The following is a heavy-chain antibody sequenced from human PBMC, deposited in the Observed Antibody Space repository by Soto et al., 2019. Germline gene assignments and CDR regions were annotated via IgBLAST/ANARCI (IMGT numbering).Heavy chain of an antibody. D-gene: IGHD6-13*01. CDR3: ARHEAYSSSPTPDY. J-gene: IGHJ4*02. CDR2: IDYSGST. CDR1: GGSISSSSYY. Sequence: QLQLQESGPGLVKPSETLSLTCTVSGGSISSSSYYWGWIRQPPGKGLEWIGSIDYSGSTYYNPSLKSRATISVDTSKNQFSLKQSSVTAADTAVYYCARHEAYSSSPTPDYWGQGTLVTVSS. V-gene: IGHV4-39*01.